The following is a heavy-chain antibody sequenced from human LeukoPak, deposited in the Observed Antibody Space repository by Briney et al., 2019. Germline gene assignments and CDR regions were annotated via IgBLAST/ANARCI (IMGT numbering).Heavy chain of an antibody. CDR3: ARVGTTVAAGSPDY. CDR2: ISPSSSST. J-gene: IGHJ4*02. Sequence: GGSLRLSCAASGFTFSEYYMSWFRKAPGKGLEWVSNISPSSSSTTYAASVKGRFTISRDNAKNSLYLQMNSLRDVDTAVYYCARVGTTVAAGSPDYWGQGTLVTVSS. D-gene: IGHD6-13*01. V-gene: IGHV3-11*05. CDR1: GFTFSEYY.